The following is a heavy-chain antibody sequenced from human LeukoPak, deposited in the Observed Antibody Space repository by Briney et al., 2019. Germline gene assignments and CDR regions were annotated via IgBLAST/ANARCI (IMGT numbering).Heavy chain of an antibody. Sequence: PSETLSLTCTVSGGSINSALYYWAWIRQPPGKGLEWIGSIYHSESTYYNASLKSRVTISIDTSKNQFSLKLSSVTAADTAVYYCARDQDGGRGNWFDPWGQGTLVTVSS. V-gene: IGHV4-39*07. J-gene: IGHJ5*02. D-gene: IGHD2-15*01. CDR2: IYHSEST. CDR3: ARDQDGGRGNWFDP. CDR1: GGSINSALYY.